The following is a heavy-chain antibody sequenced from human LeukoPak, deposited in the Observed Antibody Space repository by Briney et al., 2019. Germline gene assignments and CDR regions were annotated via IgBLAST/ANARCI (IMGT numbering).Heavy chain of an antibody. Sequence: PSETLSLTCTVSGGSISSSSYYWGWIRQPPGKGLEWIGSIYYSGSTYYNPSLKSRVTISVDTSKNQFSLKLSSVTAADTAVYYCARDTFRAAAGTSHFDYWGQGTLVTVSA. V-gene: IGHV4-39*07. J-gene: IGHJ4*02. D-gene: IGHD6-13*01. CDR3: ARDTFRAAAGTSHFDY. CDR1: GGSISSSSYY. CDR2: IYYSGST.